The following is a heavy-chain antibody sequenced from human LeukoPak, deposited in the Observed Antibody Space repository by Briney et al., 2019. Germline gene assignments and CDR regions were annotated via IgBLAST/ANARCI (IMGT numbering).Heavy chain of an antibody. Sequence: ASVKVSCKASGYTFTSYGISWVRQAPGQGLEWMGWISAHNGNTNYAQKLQGRVTMTTDTSTSTAYMELRSLRSDDTAVYYCAKTYYYDSSGLNAFDIWGQGTMVTVSS. V-gene: IGHV1-18*01. CDR2: ISAHNGNT. CDR1: GYTFTSYG. CDR3: AKTYYYDSSGLNAFDI. J-gene: IGHJ3*02. D-gene: IGHD3-22*01.